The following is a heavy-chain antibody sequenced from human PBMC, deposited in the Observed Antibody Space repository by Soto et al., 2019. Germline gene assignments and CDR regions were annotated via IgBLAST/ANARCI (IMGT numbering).Heavy chain of an antibody. J-gene: IGHJ3*02. V-gene: IGHV4-59*08. CDR3: ARQRSRGYYATFDI. CDR2: IYYSGST. Sequence: QVQLQESGPGLVKPSETLSLTCTVSGGSISSYYWSWIRQPPGKGLEWIGYIYYSGSTNYNPSLTGSFTISVATSKIQVSLKLSSVTAADPAVYYCARQRSRGYYATFDIWGQGTMVTVSS. D-gene: IGHD3-22*01. CDR1: GGSISSYY.